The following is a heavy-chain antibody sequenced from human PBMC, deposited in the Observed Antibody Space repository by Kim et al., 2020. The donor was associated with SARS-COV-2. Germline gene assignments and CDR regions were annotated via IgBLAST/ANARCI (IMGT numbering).Heavy chain of an antibody. J-gene: IGHJ3*02. V-gene: IGHV4-59*08. Sequence: SETLSLTCTVSAGSISSYYCSWIRQPPGKGLEWIGNVYYTGSSNYNPSLKSRGTITVDTSKNQFSLKLSSVTAADTAAYYCARHGGNDAFDICGQGTIVT. D-gene: IGHD2-15*01. CDR3: ARHGGNDAFDI. CDR2: VYYTGSS. CDR1: AGSISSYY.